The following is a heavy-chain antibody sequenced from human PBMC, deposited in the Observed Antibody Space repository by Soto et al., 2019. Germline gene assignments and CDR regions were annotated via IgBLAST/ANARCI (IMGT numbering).Heavy chain of an antibody. CDR3: AREGVQHGSGPYYYYGMDV. J-gene: IGHJ6*02. V-gene: IGHV3-21*01. D-gene: IGHD3-10*01. CDR1: GFTFSSYS. Sequence: EVQLVESGGGLVKPGGSLRLSCAASGFTFSSYSMNWVRQAPGKGLEWVSSISSSSSYIYYADSVKGRFTISRDNAKNSLYLKMNSLGAEDTAVYYCAREGVQHGSGPYYYYGMDVWGQGTTVTVSS. CDR2: ISSSSSYI.